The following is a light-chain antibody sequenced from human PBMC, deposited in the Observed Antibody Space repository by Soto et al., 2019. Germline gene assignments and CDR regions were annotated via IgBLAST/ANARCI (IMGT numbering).Light chain of an antibody. Sequence: DIQMTQSPSTLSASVGDRVTITCRASQSISSLLAWYQQKPGKAPKLLIYKASSLESGVPSRFSGSGSGTELTLTISSLQPDDFATYYCQQYNSYPWTFGQGNKEEIK. CDR1: QSISSL. CDR3: QQYNSYPWT. CDR2: KAS. J-gene: IGKJ1*01. V-gene: IGKV1-5*03.